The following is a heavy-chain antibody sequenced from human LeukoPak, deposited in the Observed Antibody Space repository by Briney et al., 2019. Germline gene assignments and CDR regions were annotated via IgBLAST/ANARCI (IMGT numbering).Heavy chain of an antibody. Sequence: GGSLRLSCAASGFTFSGSALHWVRQASGKGLEWVSAISGSGGSTYYADSVKGRFTISRDNSKNTLYLQMNSLRAEDTAVYYCAKRSTDYWGQGTLVTVSS. V-gene: IGHV3-23*01. J-gene: IGHJ4*02. CDR1: GFTFSGSA. CDR3: AKRSTDY. CDR2: ISGSGGST.